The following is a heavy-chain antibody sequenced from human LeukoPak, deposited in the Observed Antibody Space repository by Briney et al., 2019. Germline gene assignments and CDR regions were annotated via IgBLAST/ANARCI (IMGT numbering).Heavy chain of an antibody. CDR1: GYTFTSYG. Sequence: ASVKVSCKASGYTFTSYGISWVRQAPGQGLEWMGWMNPNSGNTGYAQKFQGRVTITRNTSISTAYMELSSLRSEDTAVYYCARVQNLYSNDYYYYMDVWGKGTTVTVSS. D-gene: IGHD4-11*01. V-gene: IGHV1-8*03. CDR3: ARVQNLYSNDYYYYMDV. CDR2: MNPNSGNT. J-gene: IGHJ6*03.